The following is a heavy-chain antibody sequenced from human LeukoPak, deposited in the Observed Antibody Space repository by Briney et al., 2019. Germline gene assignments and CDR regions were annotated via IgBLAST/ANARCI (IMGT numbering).Heavy chain of an antibody. V-gene: IGHV3-23*01. Sequence: GGSLRLSCAASGFTFSSYAMSWVRQAPGEGLQWVSAISGSGGSTYYADSVKGRFTISRDNSKNTLYLQMNSLRAEDTAVYYCAKREAASGAHTFEYWGQGILVTVSS. J-gene: IGHJ4*02. CDR1: GFTFSSYA. CDR3: AKREAASGAHTFEY. CDR2: ISGSGGST. D-gene: IGHD3-10*01.